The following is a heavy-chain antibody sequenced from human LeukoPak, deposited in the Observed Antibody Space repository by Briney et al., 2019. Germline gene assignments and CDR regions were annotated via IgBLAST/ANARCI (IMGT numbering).Heavy chain of an antibody. CDR3: ATRRAYCSSTSCYAGDEYFQH. V-gene: IGHV1-69*13. CDR2: IIPFFGTA. CDR1: GYTFTSYY. D-gene: IGHD2-2*01. J-gene: IGHJ1*01. Sequence: SVKVSCKASGYTFTSYYMHWVRQAPGQGLEWMGGIIPFFGTANYAQKFQGRVTITADESTSTAYMELSSLRSEDTAVYYCATRRAYCSSTSCYAGDEYFQHWGQGTLVTVSS.